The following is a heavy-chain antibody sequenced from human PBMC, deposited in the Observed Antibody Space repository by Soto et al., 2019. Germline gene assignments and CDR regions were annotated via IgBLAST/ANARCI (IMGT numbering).Heavy chain of an antibody. J-gene: IGHJ5*02. CDR3: AREADPLCCSGVSCYGGWFDP. V-gene: IGHV4-59*01. CDR2: IYYSGST. D-gene: IGHD2-15*01. Sequence: PSQTLFLTWTVSGGAISSYYWNWIRQPPGKGLEWIGDIYYSGSTNYNPSLKSRVTISVDTSKNQVSLKLSSVTDADTAAYYSAREADPLCCSGVSCYGGWFDPWGQGTLVTVSS. CDR1: GGAISSYY.